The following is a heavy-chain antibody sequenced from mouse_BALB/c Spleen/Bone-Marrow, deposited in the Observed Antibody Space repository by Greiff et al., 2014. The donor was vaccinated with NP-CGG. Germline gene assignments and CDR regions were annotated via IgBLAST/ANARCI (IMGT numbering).Heavy chain of an antibody. CDR3: AHDAPFTY. V-gene: IGHV14-3*02. J-gene: IGHJ3*01. CDR2: IDPASGNT. D-gene: IGHD2-3*01. CDR1: GFNIKDTF. Sequence: EVKLMESGADLVKPGASVKLSCATSGFNIKDTFMHWVKQRPEQGLEWIGRIDPASGNTKYDPKFQGKATITADTSSNKVSLQLSGLTSEDTAAYYCAHDAPFTYWGQGTLVTVSA.